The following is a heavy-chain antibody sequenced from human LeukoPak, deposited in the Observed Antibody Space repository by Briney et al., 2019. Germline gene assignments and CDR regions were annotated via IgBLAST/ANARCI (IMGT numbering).Heavy chain of an antibody. CDR1: GGSISSSSYY. D-gene: IGHD3-10*01. CDR3: ATGLWFGIYNWFDP. Sequence: SETLSLTCTVSGGSISSSSYYWGWIRQPPGKGLEWIGSIYYSGSTYYNPSLKSRVTISVDTSKNQFSLKLSSVTAADTAVYYCATGLWFGIYNWFDPWGQGTLVTVSS. CDR2: IYYSGST. J-gene: IGHJ5*02. V-gene: IGHV4-39*07.